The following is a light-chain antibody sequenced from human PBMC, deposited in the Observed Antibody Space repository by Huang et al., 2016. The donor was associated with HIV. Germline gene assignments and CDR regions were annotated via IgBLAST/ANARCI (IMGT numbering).Light chain of an antibody. V-gene: IGKV1-39*01. Sequence: QMTQSPTSLSASVGDRVSIVCRASQSITTYLNWYQQKPGKAPKLLISSASTLHSGVPSRFSGSGSGTEFTLTIRGLQLDDFATYYCQQSYSALSSFGPGTRL. CDR3: QQSYSALSS. CDR1: QSITTY. J-gene: IGKJ5*01. CDR2: SAS.